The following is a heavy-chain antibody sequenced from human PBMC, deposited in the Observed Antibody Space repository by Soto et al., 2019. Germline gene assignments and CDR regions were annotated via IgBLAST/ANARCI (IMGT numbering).Heavy chain of an antibody. CDR1: GGTFSSYA. CDR3: ARNSYRYRYVLDFDY. V-gene: IGHV1-69*06. CDR2: IIPIFGTA. Sequence: SVKVSCKAPGGTFSSYAISWVRQAPGEGLEWMGGIIPIFGTANYAQKFQGRVTITADKSTSTAYMELSSLRSEDTAVYYCARNSYRYRYVLDFDYWGQGTLVTVSS. D-gene: IGHD5-18*01. J-gene: IGHJ4*02.